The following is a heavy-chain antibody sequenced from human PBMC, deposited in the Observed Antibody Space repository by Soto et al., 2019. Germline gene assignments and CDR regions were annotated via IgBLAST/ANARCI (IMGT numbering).Heavy chain of an antibody. CDR1: GFTFSTYS. D-gene: IGHD3-10*01. V-gene: IGHV3-48*02. Sequence: GGSLRLSCAASGFTFSTYSMNWVRQAPGKGLEWVSYISSGSSTIHYADSVKGRFTISRDNAKKSLYLQMNSLRDEDTDVYYCARDKYYGSGSRSNDYWGQGTLVTVSS. CDR2: ISSGSSTI. CDR3: ARDKYYGSGSRSNDY. J-gene: IGHJ4*02.